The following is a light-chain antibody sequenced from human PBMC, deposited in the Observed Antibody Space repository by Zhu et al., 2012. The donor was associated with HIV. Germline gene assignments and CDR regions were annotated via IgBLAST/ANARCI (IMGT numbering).Light chain of an antibody. J-gene: IGKJ2*01. CDR3: QQYGSSLYT. Sequence: EIVLTQSPGTVSLSPGERATLSCRASQSVGSTFLAWYQQKPGQAPRLLIYGASSRATGIPDRFSGSGSGTDFTLTISRLEPEDFAVYYCQQYGSSLYTFGQGTKLEVK. V-gene: IGKV3-20*01. CDR2: GAS. CDR1: QSVGSTF.